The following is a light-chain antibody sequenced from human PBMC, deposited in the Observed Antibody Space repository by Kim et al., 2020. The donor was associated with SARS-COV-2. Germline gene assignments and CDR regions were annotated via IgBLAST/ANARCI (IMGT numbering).Light chain of an antibody. CDR2: DAS. V-gene: IGKV3-11*01. CDR1: QSVHTF. CDR3: QHRSGWPLT. J-gene: IGKJ4*01. Sequence: EIVLTQSPATLSLSPGERATLSCRASQSVHTFLAWYQQKPGQSPRLLIYDASNRAAGIPARFSGSGSGTNFTLTISSLEPEDFAVYYCQHRSGWPLTFGGGTKVDIK.